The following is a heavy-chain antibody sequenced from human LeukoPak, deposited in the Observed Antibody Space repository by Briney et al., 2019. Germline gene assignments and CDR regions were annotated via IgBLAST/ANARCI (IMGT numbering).Heavy chain of an antibody. J-gene: IGHJ5*02. V-gene: IGHV3-30*18. CDR3: AKDRGYSGYDSNWFDP. D-gene: IGHD5-12*01. CDR2: ISYDGSNK. Sequence: GGSLRLSCAASGFTFSSYGMHWVRQAPGKGLEWVAVISYDGSNKYYADSVKGRFTISRDNSKNTLYLQMNSLRAEDTAVYYCAKDRGYSGYDSNWFDPWGQGTLVTVSS. CDR1: GFTFSSYG.